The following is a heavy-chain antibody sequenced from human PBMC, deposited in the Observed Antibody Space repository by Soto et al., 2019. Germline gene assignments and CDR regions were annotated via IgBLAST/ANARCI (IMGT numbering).Heavy chain of an antibody. V-gene: IGHV1-69*13. CDR2: IIPIFGTA. J-gene: IGHJ6*02. D-gene: IGHD5-12*01. CDR3: GWGNIVATIGPGYYYGMDV. Sequence: SVKVSCKASGGTFSNYAISWVRQAPGQGLEWMGGIIPIFGTANYAQKFQGRVTITADESTSTAYMELSSLRSEDTAVYYCGWGNIVATIGPGYYYGMDVWGQGTTVTGSS. CDR1: GGTFSNYA.